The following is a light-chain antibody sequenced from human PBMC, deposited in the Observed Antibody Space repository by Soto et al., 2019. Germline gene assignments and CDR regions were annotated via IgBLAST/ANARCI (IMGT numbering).Light chain of an antibody. J-gene: IGKJ1*01. CDR2: GAS. V-gene: IGKV3-20*01. CDR3: QQYGSSSWT. CDR1: QSVSSSY. Sequence: EIVMTQSPATLSVSPGERATLSCSASQSVSSSYLAGYQQKPGQAPRLLIYGASSRATGIPDRFSGSGSGTDFTLTISRLEPEDFAVYYCQQYGSSSWTFGQGTKVDI.